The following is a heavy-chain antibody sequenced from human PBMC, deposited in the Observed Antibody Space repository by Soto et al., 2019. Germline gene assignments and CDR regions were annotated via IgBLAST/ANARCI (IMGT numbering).Heavy chain of an antibody. CDR1: GASISGFY. J-gene: IGHJ5*02. D-gene: IGHD1-1*01. V-gene: IGHV4-4*07. CDR2: IYATGTT. Sequence: HSETLSLTCTVSGASISGFYWSWIRKSAGKGLEWIGRIYATGTTDYNPSLKSRVMMSVDTSKKQFSLKLRSVTAADTAVYYCVRDGTKTLRDWFDPWGQGISVTVSS. CDR3: VRDGTKTLRDWFDP.